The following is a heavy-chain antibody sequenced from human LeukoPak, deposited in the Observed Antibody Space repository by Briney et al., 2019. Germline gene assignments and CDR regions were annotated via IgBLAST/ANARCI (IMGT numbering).Heavy chain of an antibody. D-gene: IGHD2-2*01. CDR3: ASTLVVPAATNWFDP. CDR2: IYTSGST. CDR1: GGSISRGSYY. V-gene: IGHV4-61*02. J-gene: IGHJ5*02. Sequence: SETLSLTCTVSGGSISRGSYYWSWIRQPAGKGLEWIGRIYTSGSTNYNPSLKSRVTISVDTSKNQFSLKLSSVTAADTAVYYCASTLVVPAATNWFDPWGQGTLVTVSS.